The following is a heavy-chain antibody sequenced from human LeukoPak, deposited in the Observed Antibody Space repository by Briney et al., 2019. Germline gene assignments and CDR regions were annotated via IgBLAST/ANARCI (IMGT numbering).Heavy chain of an antibody. D-gene: IGHD3-10*01. CDR3: AIGAHWITMVRGVRGWFDP. CDR1: GGSFSGYC. V-gene: IGHV4-34*01. CDR2: INHSGST. J-gene: IGHJ5*02. Sequence: PSETLSLTCAVYGGSFSGYCWSWIRQPPGKGLEWIGEINHSGSTNYNPSLKSRVTISVDTSKNQFSLKLSSVTAADTAVYYCAIGAHWITMVRGVRGWFDPWGQGTLVTVSS.